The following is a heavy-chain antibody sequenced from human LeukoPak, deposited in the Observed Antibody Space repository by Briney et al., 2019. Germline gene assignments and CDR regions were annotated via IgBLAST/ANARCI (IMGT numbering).Heavy chain of an antibody. J-gene: IGHJ4*02. CDR1: GFTFSHYS. CDR3: VRDHNYSFDF. Sequence: GGSLRLSCAASGFTFSHYSLNWVRQAPGKGLERVSYIGTSAIYYADSVKGRFISSRDNAKNSLYLQMNGLRDEDTAVYFCVRDHNYSFDFWGQGTLVTVSS. D-gene: IGHD1-1*01. V-gene: IGHV3-48*02. CDR2: IGTSAI.